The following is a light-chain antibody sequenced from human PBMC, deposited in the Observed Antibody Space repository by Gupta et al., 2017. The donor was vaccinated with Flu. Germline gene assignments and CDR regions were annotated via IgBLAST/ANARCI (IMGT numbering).Light chain of an antibody. CDR2: GAS. J-gene: IGKJ2*01. V-gene: IGKV3-20*01. CDR3: QQYGGSPRYT. CDR1: QSVSSSY. Sequence: EIVLTQSPGTLYLSPGERATLSCRASQSVSSSYLAWYQQKPGQAPRLLIYGASSRAIGIPDRFSGGGSETDFTLTISRLEPEDFAVYYCQQYGGSPRYTFGQGTKLEIK.